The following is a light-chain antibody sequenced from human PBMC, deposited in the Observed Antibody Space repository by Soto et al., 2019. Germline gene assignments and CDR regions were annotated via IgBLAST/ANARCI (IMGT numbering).Light chain of an antibody. CDR1: SSDVGGYNY. J-gene: IGLJ1*01. CDR2: EVS. Sequence: QSVLTQPPSASRSPGQSVTISCTGTSSDVGGYNYVSWYQQHPGKAPKLMIYEVSKRPSGVPDRFSGSKSGNTASLTVSGLQAEDEADYYCSSYAGSNNLGVLGTGTKLTVL. V-gene: IGLV2-8*02. CDR3: SSYAGSNNLGV.